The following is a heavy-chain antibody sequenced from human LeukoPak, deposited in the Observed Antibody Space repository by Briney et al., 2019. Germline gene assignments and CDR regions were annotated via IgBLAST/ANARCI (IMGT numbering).Heavy chain of an antibody. D-gene: IGHD6-13*01. J-gene: IGHJ2*01. Sequence: ASVKVSCKASGYTFTSYGISWVRQAPGQGLEWMGWISAYNGNTNYAQKLQGRVTMTTDTSTSTAYMELRSLRSDDTAVYYCARRDQPGAAAGATWYFDLWGRGTLVTVSS. CDR3: ARRDQPGAAAGATWYFDL. CDR2: ISAYNGNT. CDR1: GYTFTSYG. V-gene: IGHV1-18*01.